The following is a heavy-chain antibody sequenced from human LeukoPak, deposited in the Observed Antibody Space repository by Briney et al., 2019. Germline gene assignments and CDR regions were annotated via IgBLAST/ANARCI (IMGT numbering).Heavy chain of an antibody. CDR1: GFTFSSYW. CDR2: IKQDGSEK. CDR3: TKDPLPPYYYDSSGFFP. V-gene: IGHV3-7*03. D-gene: IGHD3-22*01. Sequence: PGGSLRLSCAASGFTFSSYWMSWVRQAPGKGLEWVANIKQDGSEKYYVDSVKGRFTISRDNSKNTLYLQMNSLRAEDTAVYYCTKDPLPPYYYDSSGFFPWGQGTMVTVSS. J-gene: IGHJ3*01.